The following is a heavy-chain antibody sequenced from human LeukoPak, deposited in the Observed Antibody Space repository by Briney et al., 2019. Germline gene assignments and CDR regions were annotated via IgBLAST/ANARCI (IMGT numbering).Heavy chain of an antibody. V-gene: IGHV4-59*08. J-gene: IGHJ4*02. CDR3: ARHWETSSWYVDY. CDR1: GGSISNYY. CDR2: IYSSGST. D-gene: IGHD6-13*01. Sequence: SETLSLTCTVSGGSISNYYWSWIRQPSGKGLEWIGYIYSSGSTNYNPSLKSRVTISVDTSKNQLSLKLSSVTAADTAVYYCARHWETSSWYVDYWGQGTLVTVSS.